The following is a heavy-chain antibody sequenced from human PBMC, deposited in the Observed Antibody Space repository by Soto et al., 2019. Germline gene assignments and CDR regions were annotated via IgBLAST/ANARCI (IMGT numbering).Heavy chain of an antibody. J-gene: IGHJ4*02. V-gene: IGHV4-61*08. CDR1: GGSISSGGYY. D-gene: IGHD3-9*01. Sequence: SETLSLTCTVSGGSISSGGYYWSWIRQHPGKGLEWIGYIYYSGSTNYNPSLKSRVTISVDTSKNQFSLKLSSVTAADTAVYYCARGGYDILTGYRPRFDYWGQGTLVTVSS. CDR3: ARGGYDILTGYRPRFDY. CDR2: IYYSGST.